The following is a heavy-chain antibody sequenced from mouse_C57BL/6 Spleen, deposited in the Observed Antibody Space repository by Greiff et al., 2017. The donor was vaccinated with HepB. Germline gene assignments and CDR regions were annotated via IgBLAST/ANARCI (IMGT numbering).Heavy chain of an antibody. D-gene: IGHD2-2*01. CDR3: ARDDGYYLDY. CDR2: SRNKANDYTT. J-gene: IGHJ2*01. CDR1: GFTFSDFY. V-gene: IGHV7-1*01. Sequence: EVKLVESGGGLVQSGRSLRLSCATSGFTFSDFYMEWVRQAPGKGLEWIAASRNKANDYTTEYSASVKGRFIVSRDTSQSILYLQMNALRAEDTAIYYCARDDGYYLDYWGQGTTLTVSS.